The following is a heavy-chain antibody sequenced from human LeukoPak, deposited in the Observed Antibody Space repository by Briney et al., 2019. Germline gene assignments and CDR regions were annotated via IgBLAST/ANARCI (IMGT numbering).Heavy chain of an antibody. J-gene: IGHJ6*02. CDR3: ARELTGSSWYYYNYGMDV. V-gene: IGHV3-7*01. CDR1: GFTFSSHW. D-gene: IGHD6-13*01. Sequence: PGGSLRLSCAASGFTFSSHWMSWVRQAPGKGLEWVANIKHDGGERYFVDSVKGRFAISRDNAKSSLYLQMHSLRAEDTAVYYCARELTGSSWYYYNYGMDVWGQGTTVTVSS. CDR2: IKHDGGER.